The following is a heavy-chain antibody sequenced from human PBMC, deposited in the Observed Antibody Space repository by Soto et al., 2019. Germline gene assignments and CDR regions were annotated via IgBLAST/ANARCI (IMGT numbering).Heavy chain of an antibody. CDR3: ARDSSGYFDP. Sequence: PSETLSLTCTVSGGSISSGGYYWSWIRQHPGKGLEWIGYIYYSGSTYYNPSLKSRVTISVDTSKNQFSLKLSSVTAADTAVYYCARDSSGYFDPWGQGTLVTVSS. CDR2: IYYSGST. CDR1: GGSISSGGYY. V-gene: IGHV4-31*03. J-gene: IGHJ5*02. D-gene: IGHD3-22*01.